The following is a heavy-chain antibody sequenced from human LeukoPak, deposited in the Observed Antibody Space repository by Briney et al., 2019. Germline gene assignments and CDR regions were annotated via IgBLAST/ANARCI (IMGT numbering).Heavy chain of an antibody. V-gene: IGHV4-31*03. CDR1: GGSISSGGSY. CDR2: IYYSGST. Sequence: SETLSLTCTVSGGSISSGGSYWSWIRQHPGKGLEWIGYIYYSGSTYYNPSLKSRVTISVDTSKNQFSLKLSSVTPADTAVYYCARHRSGAISDAFDIWGQGTMVTVSS. CDR3: ARHRSGAISDAFDI. D-gene: IGHD2-15*01. J-gene: IGHJ3*02.